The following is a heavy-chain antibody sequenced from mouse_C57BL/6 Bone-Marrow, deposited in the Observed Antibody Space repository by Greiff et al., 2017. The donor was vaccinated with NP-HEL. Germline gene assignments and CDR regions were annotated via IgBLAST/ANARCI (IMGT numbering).Heavy chain of an antibody. CDR2: ISSGGSYT. CDR3: ARHDGNDWFAY. CDR1: GFTFSSYG. D-gene: IGHD2-1*01. J-gene: IGHJ3*01. V-gene: IGHV5-6*01. Sequence: EVQLQQSGGDLVKPGGSLKLSCAASGFTFSSYGMSWVRQTPDKRLEWVATISSGGSYTYYPDSVKGRFTISRDNAKNTLYLQMSSLKSEDTAMYYCARHDGNDWFAYWGQGTLVTVSA.